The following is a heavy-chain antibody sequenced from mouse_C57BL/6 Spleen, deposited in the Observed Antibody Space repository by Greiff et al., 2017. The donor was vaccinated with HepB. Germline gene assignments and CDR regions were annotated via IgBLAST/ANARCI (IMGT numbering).Heavy chain of an antibody. J-gene: IGHJ1*03. CDR2: ISDGGSYT. CDR1: GFTFSSYA. CDR3: ASSMITRYFDV. D-gene: IGHD2-4*01. Sequence: EVKLMESGGGLVKPGGSLKLSCAASGFTFSSYAMSWVRQTPEKRLEWVATISDGGSYTYYPDNVKGRFTISRDNAKNNLYLQMSHLKSEDTAMYYCASSMITRYFDVWGTGTTVTVSS. V-gene: IGHV5-4*03.